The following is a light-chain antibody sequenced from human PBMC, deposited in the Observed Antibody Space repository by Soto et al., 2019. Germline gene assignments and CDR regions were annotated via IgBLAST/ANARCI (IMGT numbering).Light chain of an antibody. V-gene: IGKV3-20*01. Sequence: EIVLTQSPGTLSLCPGERATLSCRASRGVTRSLAWFQQKAGQAPRLLIYGASTRATGIPDRFSGSGSGTDFTLIISRVEPEDFAVYYCLQHGTSPYTFGQGTKVDIK. J-gene: IGKJ1*01. CDR3: LQHGTSPYT. CDR2: GAS. CDR1: RGVTRS.